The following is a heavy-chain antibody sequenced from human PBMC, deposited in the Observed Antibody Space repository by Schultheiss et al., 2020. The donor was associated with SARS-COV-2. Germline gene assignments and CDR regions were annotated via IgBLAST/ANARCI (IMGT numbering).Heavy chain of an antibody. Sequence: SETLSLTCAVYGGSFSGYYWSWIRQPPGKGLEWIGYIYYSGSTNYNPSLKSRVTISVDTSKNQFSLKLSSVTAADTAVYYCARELMQDAFDIWGQGTMVTVSS. V-gene: IGHV4-59*12. D-gene: IGHD3-16*01. CDR1: GGSFSGYY. CDR3: ARELMQDAFDI. J-gene: IGHJ3*02. CDR2: IYYSGST.